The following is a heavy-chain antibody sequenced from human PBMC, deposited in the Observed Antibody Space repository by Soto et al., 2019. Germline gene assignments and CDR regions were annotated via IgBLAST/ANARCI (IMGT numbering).Heavy chain of an antibody. CDR3: ARILYCSSTSFYVSVYYYYYCYIDV. Sequence: SGPTLVNPTETLTLTCTVSGFSLSNARMGVSWIRQPPGKALEWLAHIFSNDEKSYSTSLKSRLTISKDTSKSQVVLTMTNMDPVDTATYYCARILYCSSTSFYVSVYYYYYCYIDVWDKGTTVTVSS. D-gene: IGHD2-2*01. CDR1: GFSLSNARMG. V-gene: IGHV2-26*01. J-gene: IGHJ6*03. CDR2: IFSNDEK.